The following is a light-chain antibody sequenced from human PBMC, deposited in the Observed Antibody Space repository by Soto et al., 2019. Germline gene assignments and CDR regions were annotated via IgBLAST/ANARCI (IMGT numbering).Light chain of an antibody. V-gene: IGKV3-20*01. CDR3: QRYDSLRT. CDR1: QSVRSNF. Sequence: EIVLTQSPGTRSLSRGERATLSCRASQSVRSNFLAWYQQKPGQAPRLLIYGASNRATGIPDRFSGSGSGTDFTLTITRLEAEDFAMYYCQRYDSLRTFGQGTKVDIK. J-gene: IGKJ1*01. CDR2: GAS.